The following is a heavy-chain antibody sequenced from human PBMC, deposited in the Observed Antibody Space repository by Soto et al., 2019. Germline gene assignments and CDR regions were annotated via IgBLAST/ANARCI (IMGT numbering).Heavy chain of an antibody. J-gene: IGHJ3*02. CDR2: IKSKTDGGTT. V-gene: IGHV3-15*01. CDR3: TTDLLPPTDSILDAFDI. Sequence: GGSLRLSCAASGFTFSNAWMSWVRQAPGKGLEWVGRIKSKTDGGTTDYAATVKGRFTISRDDSKNTLYLQMNSLKTDDTAVYYCTTDLLPPTDSILDAFDIWGQGTMVTVSS. D-gene: IGHD1-26*01. CDR1: GFTFSNAW.